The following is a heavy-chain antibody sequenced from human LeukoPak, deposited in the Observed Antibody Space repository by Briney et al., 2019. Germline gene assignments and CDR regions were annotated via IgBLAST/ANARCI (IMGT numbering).Heavy chain of an antibody. D-gene: IGHD6-13*01. CDR1: GYTLTELS. CDR2: FDPEDGET. V-gene: IGHV1-24*01. J-gene: IGHJ4*02. Sequence: ASVKVSCKVSGYTLTELSMHWVRQAPGKGLEWMGGFDPEDGETIYAQKFQGRVTMTEDTSTDTAYMELSSLRSEDTAVYYCATVLRSSWRLDYWGQGTLVTVSS. CDR3: ATVLRSSWRLDY.